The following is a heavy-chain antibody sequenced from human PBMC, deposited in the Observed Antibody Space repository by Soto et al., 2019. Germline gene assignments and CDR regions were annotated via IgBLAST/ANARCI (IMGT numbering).Heavy chain of an antibody. Sequence: ASVKVSFKASGYTFTDSFIHWVRQAPGQGLEWMGWINPNNGRTTLAPKFQGRVTLIRDTSINTAYMDLSRLRSDDTAVYYCAREDADRGSFDFWGQGTLVTVSS. J-gene: IGHJ4*02. CDR1: GYTFTDSF. V-gene: IGHV1-2*02. CDR3: AREDADRGSFDF. CDR2: INPNNGRT.